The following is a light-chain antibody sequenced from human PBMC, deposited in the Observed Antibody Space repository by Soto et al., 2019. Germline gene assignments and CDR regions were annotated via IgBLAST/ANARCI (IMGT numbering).Light chain of an antibody. V-gene: IGLV2-14*01. CDR2: EVN. J-gene: IGLJ1*01. CDR1: TSDVGGFHY. CDR3: SSYRSSSTLYV. Sequence: QSALTQPASVSGSPGQSITISCTEITSDVGGFHYVSWYQQHPGKAPKLLIYEVNNRPSGVSHRFSGSKAGNTASLTISGLQPEDEADYYCSSYRSSSTLYVFASGPKVTVL.